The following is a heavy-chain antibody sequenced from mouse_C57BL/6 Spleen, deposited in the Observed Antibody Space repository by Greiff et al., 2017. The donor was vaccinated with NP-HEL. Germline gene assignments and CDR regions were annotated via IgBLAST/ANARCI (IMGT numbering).Heavy chain of an antibody. J-gene: IGHJ3*01. V-gene: IGHV3-6*01. CDR3: ARPGDYGSSYPAWFAY. Sequence: ESGPGLVKPSQSLSLTCSVTGYSITSGYYWNWIRQFPGNKLEWMGYISYDGSNNYNPSLKNRISITRDTSKHQFFLKLNSVTTEDTATYYCARPGDYGSSYPAWFAYWGQGTLVTVSA. CDR1: GYSITSGYY. CDR2: ISYDGSN. D-gene: IGHD1-1*01.